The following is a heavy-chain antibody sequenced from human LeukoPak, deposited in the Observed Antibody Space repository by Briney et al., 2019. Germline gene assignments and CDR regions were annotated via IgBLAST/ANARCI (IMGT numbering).Heavy chain of an antibody. D-gene: IGHD3-22*01. CDR3: ARDVNRGYYDSSGYPY. J-gene: IGHJ4*02. Sequence: GGSLRLSCAASGFTFTSYAMSWVRQAPGKGLEWVSVLTGDGNTYYADSVKGRFTNSRDDSKNTLFLQMNSLRAEDTAVYYCARDVNRGYYDSSGYPYWGQGTLVTVSS. V-gene: IGHV3-23*01. CDR2: LTGDGNT. CDR1: GFTFTSYA.